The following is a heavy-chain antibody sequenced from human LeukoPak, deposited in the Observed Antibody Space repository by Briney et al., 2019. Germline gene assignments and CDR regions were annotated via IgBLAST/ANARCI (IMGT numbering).Heavy chain of an antibody. Sequence: GGSLRLSCAASGNYWMYWVRQVPGKGLVWVSHINSDGSWTSYADSVKGRFTISKDNAKNTVYLQMNSLRAEDTAVYYCVSFYETYWGRGTLVTVSS. CDR3: VSFYETY. V-gene: IGHV3-74*01. CDR2: INSDGSWT. CDR1: GNYW. J-gene: IGHJ4*02. D-gene: IGHD2/OR15-2a*01.